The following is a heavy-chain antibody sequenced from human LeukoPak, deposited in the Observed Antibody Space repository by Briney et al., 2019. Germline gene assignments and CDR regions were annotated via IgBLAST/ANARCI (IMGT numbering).Heavy chain of an antibody. CDR2: ISSLSGST. CDR1: GFTFSNYA. CDR3: ARDGGEYSSSHFDY. D-gene: IGHD6-6*01. V-gene: IGHV3-23*01. Sequence: GGSPRLSCAASGFTFSNYAMTWVRQAPGKGPEWVSTISSLSGSTYYADSVKGRFTISRDNSKNTLYLQMNSLRAEDTAVYYCARDGGEYSSSHFDYWGQGTLVTVSS. J-gene: IGHJ4*02.